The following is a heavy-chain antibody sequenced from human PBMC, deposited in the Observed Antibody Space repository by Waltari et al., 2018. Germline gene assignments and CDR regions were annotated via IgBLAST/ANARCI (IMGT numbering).Heavy chain of an antibody. CDR1: GFTFSSYG. V-gene: IGHV3-33*01. J-gene: IGHJ4*02. CDR2: IWYDGSNK. Sequence: QVQLVESGGGVVQPGRSLRLSCAASGFTFSSYGLHWVRQAPGKGLEWVAVIWYDGSNKYYADSVKGRFTISRDNSKNTLYLQMNSLRAEDTAVYYCARSEDIVVVVGGIDYWGQGTLVTVSS. D-gene: IGHD2-15*01. CDR3: ARSEDIVVVVGGIDY.